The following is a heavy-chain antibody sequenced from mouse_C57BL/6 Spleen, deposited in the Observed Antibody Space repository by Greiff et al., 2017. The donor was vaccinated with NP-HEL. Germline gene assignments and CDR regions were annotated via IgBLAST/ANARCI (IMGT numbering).Heavy chain of an antibody. V-gene: IGHV1-80*01. D-gene: IGHD1-1*01. Sequence: VKLQQSGAELVKPGASVKISCKASGYAFSSYWMNWVKQRPGKGLEWIGQIYPGDGDTNYNGKFKGKATLTADKSSSTAYMQLSSLTSEDSAVYFCARSGAYYYGSSYGWYFDVWGTGTTVTVSS. CDR2: IYPGDGDT. CDR3: ARSGAYYYGSSYGWYFDV. CDR1: GYAFSSYW. J-gene: IGHJ1*03.